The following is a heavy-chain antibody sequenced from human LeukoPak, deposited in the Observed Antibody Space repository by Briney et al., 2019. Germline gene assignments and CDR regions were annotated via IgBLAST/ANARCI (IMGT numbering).Heavy chain of an antibody. CDR3: AKARSSTVTASFDY. CDR2: ISGSGGST. Sequence: GGSLRLSCAASGFTFSSFAMTWVRQALGEGLEWVSTISGSGGSTYYADSVKGRFTISRDNSKNTLYVQMKSLRAEDTAVYYCAKARSSTVTASFDYWGQGTLVTVSS. J-gene: IGHJ4*02. V-gene: IGHV3-23*01. CDR1: GFTFSSFA. D-gene: IGHD4-17*01.